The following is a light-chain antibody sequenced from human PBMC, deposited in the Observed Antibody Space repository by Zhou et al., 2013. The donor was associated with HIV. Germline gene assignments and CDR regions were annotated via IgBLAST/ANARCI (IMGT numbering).Light chain of an antibody. V-gene: IGKV3-20*01. Sequence: PGERATLSCWASQSISSNLAWYQQKPGQAPRLLVFDASNRATGIPAKFSGSGSGTDFALTISRLEPEDFAVYYCQQYGRSPTFGQGTKVEIK. CDR2: DAS. J-gene: IGKJ1*01. CDR3: QQYGRSPT. CDR1: QSISSN.